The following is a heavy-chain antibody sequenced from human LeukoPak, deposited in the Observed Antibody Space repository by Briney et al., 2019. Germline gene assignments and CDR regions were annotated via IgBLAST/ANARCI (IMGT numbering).Heavy chain of an antibody. V-gene: IGHV3-15*01. D-gene: IGHD4-17*01. J-gene: IGHJ4*02. CDR1: GFTFSDAW. CDR2: IKSKADGGTT. Sequence: PGGSLRLSCAASGFTFSDAWMTWVRQAPGKGLEWVGRIKSKADGGTTDYAAPVKGRFTISRHNSKNTLYLQMNTLRAEDTAVYYCARHLHDYGDAFDYWGQGTLVTVSS. CDR3: ARHLHDYGDAFDY.